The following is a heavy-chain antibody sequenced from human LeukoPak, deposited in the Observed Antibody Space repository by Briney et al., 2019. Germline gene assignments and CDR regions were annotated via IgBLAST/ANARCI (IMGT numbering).Heavy chain of an antibody. CDR3: ARPDRGYGDYSAPTY. J-gene: IGHJ4*02. D-gene: IGHD4-17*01. CDR2: ISYDGSNK. Sequence: QTGGSLRLSCAASGFTFSIYAMHGVRQAPGKGLEGVAVISYDGSNKYYADSVKGRFTISRDNSKNTLYSQMNSLRAEDTAVYYCARPDRGYGDYSAPTYWGQGTLVTVSS. V-gene: IGHV3-30*04. CDR1: GFTFSIYA.